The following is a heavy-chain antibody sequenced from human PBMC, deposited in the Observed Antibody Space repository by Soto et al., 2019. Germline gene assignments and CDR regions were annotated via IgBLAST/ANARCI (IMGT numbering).Heavy chain of an antibody. V-gene: IGHV3-74*01. Sequence: SLRLSCAASGFTFSSYWMHWFRQAPGKGLMWVSRINSGGGTTTYADSVKGRFTISRDNAKNTLYLQMNGLRAEDTAVYYCARWFTYGNFDYFDYWGQGTQVTVSS. J-gene: IGHJ4*02. CDR2: INSGGGTT. CDR1: GFTFSSYW. D-gene: IGHD3-10*01. CDR3: ARWFTYGNFDYFDY.